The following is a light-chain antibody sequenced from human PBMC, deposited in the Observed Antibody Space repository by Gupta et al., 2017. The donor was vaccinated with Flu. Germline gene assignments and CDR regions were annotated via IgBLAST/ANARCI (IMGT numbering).Light chain of an antibody. J-gene: IGKJ4*01. CDR3: QHYSDWPLT. CDR1: QNVRNN. Sequence: EIVMTQSPATLSVSPGERATLSCRASQNVRNNLLAWYQQKPGQAPRLLMHGVSTRATGITARFSGSGSGTEFTLTISSLQSEDFAVYYCQHYSDWPLTFGGGTKVVIK. V-gene: IGKV3-15*01. CDR2: GVS.